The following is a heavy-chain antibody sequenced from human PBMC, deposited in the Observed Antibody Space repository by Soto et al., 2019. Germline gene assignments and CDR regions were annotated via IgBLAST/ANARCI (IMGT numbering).Heavy chain of an antibody. Sequence: PGGSLRLSCAASGFTFGNYGMHWVRQAPGKGLEWVAFISDDGSNKYYADSMKGRFTMSRDNSKSTLYLQMNSLRVEDTAVYYVRERRNVLRFLEWSSGMEFCGQGTTVTVAS. J-gene: IGHJ6*02. CDR3: RERRNVLRFLEWSSGMEF. CDR1: GFTFGNYG. V-gene: IGHV3-30*03. D-gene: IGHD3-3*01. CDR2: ISDDGSNK.